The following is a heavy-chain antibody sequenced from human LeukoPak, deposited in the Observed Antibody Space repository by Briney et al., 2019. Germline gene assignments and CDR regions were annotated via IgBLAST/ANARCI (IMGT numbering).Heavy chain of an antibody. Sequence: SETLSLTCTVSGGSISSGGYYWSWIRQHPGKGLEWIGYIYYSGSTCYNPSLKSRVTISVDTSKNQFSLKLSSVTAADTAVYYCARFADSGSYPDYWGQGTLVTVSS. CDR1: GGSISSGGYY. V-gene: IGHV4-31*03. J-gene: IGHJ4*02. CDR2: IYYSGST. D-gene: IGHD1-26*01. CDR3: ARFADSGSYPDY.